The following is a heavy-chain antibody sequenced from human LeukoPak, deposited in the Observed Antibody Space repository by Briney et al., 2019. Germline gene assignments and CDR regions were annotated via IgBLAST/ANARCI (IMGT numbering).Heavy chain of an antibody. CDR2: ISGSGGST. J-gene: IGHJ4*02. Sequence: PGGSLRLSCAASGFIVSQNYMSWVRQAPGKGLEWVSGISGSGGSTYLADSVKGRFTVSRDNSKNTLYLQMSSLRADDTAVYYCAKDRPTVYSSSWLHFLDSWGQGTLVTVSS. D-gene: IGHD6-13*01. V-gene: IGHV3-23*01. CDR1: GFIVSQNY. CDR3: AKDRPTVYSSSWLHFLDS.